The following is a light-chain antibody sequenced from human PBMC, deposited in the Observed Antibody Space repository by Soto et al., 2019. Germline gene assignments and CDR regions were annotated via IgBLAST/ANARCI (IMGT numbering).Light chain of an antibody. J-gene: IGKJ1*01. Sequence: DIQMTQSPSTLSASVGDRVTITCRASQSINTWLAWYQLKPGRAPKLLIYKASTLESGVSSRCSGSGSGTEFTLTISSLQPDDFATYYCQQYQTYSQFGHGTRVEIK. CDR1: QSINTW. CDR3: QQYQTYSQ. V-gene: IGKV1-5*03. CDR2: KAS.